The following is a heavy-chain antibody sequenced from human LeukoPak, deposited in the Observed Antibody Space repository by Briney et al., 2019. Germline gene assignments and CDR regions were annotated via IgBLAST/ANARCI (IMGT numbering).Heavy chain of an antibody. CDR2: INPKSGGT. CDR1: GSTFTGYF. V-gene: IGHV1-2*02. Sequence: GASVKVSCTASGSTFTGYFIHWVRQAPGQGLEWMGWINPKSGGTNYAQKFQGRVTMTRDTSINTAYMEVSSLKSDDTAVYSCARGQLWLVDCWGQGTLVTVS. J-gene: IGHJ4*02. CDR3: ARGQLWLVDC. D-gene: IGHD5-18*01.